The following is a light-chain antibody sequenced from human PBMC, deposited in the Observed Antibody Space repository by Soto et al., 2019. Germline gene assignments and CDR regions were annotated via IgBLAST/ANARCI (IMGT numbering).Light chain of an antibody. V-gene: IGKV1-6*01. CDR2: GAS. CDR3: LQNYYSFRT. J-gene: IGKJ1*01. CDR1: QGIAKD. Sequence: AIQLTQSPSSLSASVGDRVTITCRASQGIAKDLGWYQQKPGKAPRLLIFGASFLQSGVPSRFSGSGSGTDFTLTINGLQPEDLATYYCLQNYYSFRTFGQGTKVEIK.